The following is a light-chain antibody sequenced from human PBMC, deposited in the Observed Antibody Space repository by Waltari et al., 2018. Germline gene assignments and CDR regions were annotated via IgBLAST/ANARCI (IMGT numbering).Light chain of an antibody. J-gene: IGKJ4*01. V-gene: IGKV3-15*01. CDR3: QHYNSRPLT. CDR2: GAS. CDR1: QSVRSN. Sequence: EIVMTQSPATLSVFPGERATLTCRASQSVRSNVAWYQPSPGQAARLLIYGASTRATGIPARFSGSGSGTDFTLTISSLQSEDFAVYYCQHYNSRPLTFGGGTKVEMK.